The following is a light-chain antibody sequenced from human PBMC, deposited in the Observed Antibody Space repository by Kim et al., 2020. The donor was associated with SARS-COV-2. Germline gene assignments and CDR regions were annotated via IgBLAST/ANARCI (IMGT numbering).Light chain of an antibody. CDR3: QQYGSSPWT. CDR2: GAS. CDR1: QTIGGSY. Sequence: QGERATLSGRASQTIGGSYLAWYQQKPGQAPRLLIYGASSRATEIPVRFSGSGSGTDFTLTISRLEPEDFAVYYCQQYGSSPWTFGQGTKVDIK. J-gene: IGKJ1*01. V-gene: IGKV3-20*01.